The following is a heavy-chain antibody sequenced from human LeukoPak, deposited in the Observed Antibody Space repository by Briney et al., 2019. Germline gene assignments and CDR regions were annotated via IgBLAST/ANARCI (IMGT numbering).Heavy chain of an antibody. J-gene: IGHJ3*02. V-gene: IGHV3-9*01. CDR1: GFTFDDYA. D-gene: IGHD6-19*01. Sequence: GGSLRLSCAASGFTFDDYAMHWVRQAPGKGLEWVSGISWNSGSIGYADSVKGRFTISRDNAKNSLYLQMNSLRAEDTALYYCAKDSSSGWLNDAFDIWGQGTMVTVSS. CDR2: ISWNSGSI. CDR3: AKDSSSGWLNDAFDI.